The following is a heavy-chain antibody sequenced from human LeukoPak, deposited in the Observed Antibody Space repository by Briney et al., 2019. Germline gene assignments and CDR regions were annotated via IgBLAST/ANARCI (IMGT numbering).Heavy chain of an antibody. CDR1: GFTFSSYS. D-gene: IGHD6-13*01. Sequence: PGGSLRLSCAASGFTFSSYSMNWVRQAPGKGLGWVSYISSSSSTIYYADSVKGRFTISGDNAKNSLCLQMNSLRDEDTAVYYCARSSSSSSGTIDYWGQGTLVTVSS. CDR2: ISSSSSTI. CDR3: ARSSSSSSGTIDY. V-gene: IGHV3-48*02. J-gene: IGHJ4*02.